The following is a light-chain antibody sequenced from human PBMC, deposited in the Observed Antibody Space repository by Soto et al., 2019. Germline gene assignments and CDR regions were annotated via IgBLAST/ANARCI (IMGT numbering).Light chain of an antibody. CDR3: CSYGGSFYV. Sequence: QSVLTQPHSVSGSPGQSVAICCSGTSIDVVGYNYVSWYQQHPGKAPKLIIFDVNKRPSGVPDRFSGSKSGSTASLTISGLQAEDEADYYCCSYGGSFYVVGTGTKVTGL. J-gene: IGLJ1*01. CDR2: DVN. CDR1: SIDVVGYNY. V-gene: IGLV2-11*01.